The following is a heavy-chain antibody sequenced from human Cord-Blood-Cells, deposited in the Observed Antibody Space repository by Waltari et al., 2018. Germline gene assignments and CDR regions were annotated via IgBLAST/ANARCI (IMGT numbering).Heavy chain of an antibody. Sequence: QVQLQQWGAGLLKPSETLSLTCAVYGGSFSGYYWSCIRQPPGKGLEWIGEINHSGSTNYNPSLKSRVTISVDTSKNQFSLKLSSVTAADTAVYYCARGLNDAFDIWGQGTMVTVSS. J-gene: IGHJ3*02. CDR3: ARGLNDAFDI. CDR1: GGSFSGYY. V-gene: IGHV4-34*01. CDR2: INHSGST.